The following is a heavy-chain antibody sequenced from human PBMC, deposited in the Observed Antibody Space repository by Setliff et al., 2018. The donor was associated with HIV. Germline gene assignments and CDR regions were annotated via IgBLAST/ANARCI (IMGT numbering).Heavy chain of an antibody. V-gene: IGHV1-69*02. J-gene: IGHJ3*02. D-gene: IGHD2-2*01. CDR2: IIPLLGIP. CDR3: ARAGGGATDQAFDI. Sequence: GASVKVSCKASGGAFISHTFTWVRQAPGQGLEWMGRIIPLLGIPNYAQNFQGKHTVTTDTSTGTLYMELSNLRSDDSAVYYCARAGGGATDQAFDIWGQGTMVTVSS. CDR1: GGAFISHT.